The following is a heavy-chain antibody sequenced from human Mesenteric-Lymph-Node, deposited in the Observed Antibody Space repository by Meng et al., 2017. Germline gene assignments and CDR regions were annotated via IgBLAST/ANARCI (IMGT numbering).Heavy chain of an antibody. V-gene: IGHV4-38-2*02. CDR2: IYHTGSP. CDR1: GYSLTSGYY. Sequence: SETLSLTCTVSGYSLTSGYYWGWIRQPPGKGLEWIGSIYHTGSPNYNPSFRSRATISVDTSKNQFSLNLSSVTAADTAVYYCARRSDRYNWNVAFDIWGQGTMVTVSS. D-gene: IGHD1-1*01. J-gene: IGHJ3*02. CDR3: ARRSDRYNWNVAFDI.